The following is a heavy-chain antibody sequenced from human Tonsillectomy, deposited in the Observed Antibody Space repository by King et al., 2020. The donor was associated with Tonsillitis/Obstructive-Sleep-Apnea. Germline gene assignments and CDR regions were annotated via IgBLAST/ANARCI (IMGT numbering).Heavy chain of an antibody. Sequence: VQLVESGGGLVQPGGSLRLSCAASGFTFSSYWMSWVRQAPGKGLEWVANIKQDGSEKYYVDSVKGRFTISRDNAKNSLYLQMNSLRAEDTAVYYCARVTGASVVEYYFDYWGEGTLVTVSS. CDR2: IKQDGSEK. J-gene: IGHJ4*02. D-gene: IGHD2-2*01. CDR1: GFTFSSYW. V-gene: IGHV3-7*03. CDR3: ARVTGASVVEYYFDY.